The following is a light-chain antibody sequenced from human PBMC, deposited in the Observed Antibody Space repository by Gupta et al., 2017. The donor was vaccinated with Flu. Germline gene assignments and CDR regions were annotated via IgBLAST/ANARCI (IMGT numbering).Light chain of an antibody. CDR2: YDD. CDR3: AAWDDSRNGLV. J-gene: IGLJ3*02. CDR1: SPNIGNNA. Sequence: QSVLTQPPSVSEAPRQRVTISCSGSSPNIGNNAVTWYQQPPGKAPKLLIYYDDLLPSGVSDRFSGSKSGTSAALAISGLQSEDEADYYCAAWDDSRNGLVFGGGTKLTVL. V-gene: IGLV1-36*01.